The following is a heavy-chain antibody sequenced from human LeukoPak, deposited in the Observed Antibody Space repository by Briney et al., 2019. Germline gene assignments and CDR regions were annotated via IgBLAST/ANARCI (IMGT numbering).Heavy chain of an antibody. V-gene: IGHV3-48*03. J-gene: IGHJ5*02. CDR1: GFTFSSYE. Sequence: PGGSLRLSCATSGFTFSSYEMNWVRQAPGKGLEWVSYISSSGSTIYYADSVKGRFTISRDNSKNTLYLQMNSLRAEDTAVYYCARDPVMGGSYGWFDPWGQGTLVTVSS. CDR2: ISSSGSTI. D-gene: IGHD1-26*01. CDR3: ARDPVMGGSYGWFDP.